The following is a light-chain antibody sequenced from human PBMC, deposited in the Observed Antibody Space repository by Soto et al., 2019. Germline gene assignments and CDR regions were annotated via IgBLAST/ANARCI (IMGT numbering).Light chain of an antibody. J-gene: IGLJ1*01. CDR2: EVS. CDR3: SSYAGSNNFV. Sequence: QSALTQPPSASGSPGQSVTISCTGTSSDVGDDNYVSWYQRHPDKAPKLMISEVSKRPSGVPDRFSGSKSGNTASLTVSGLQAEDEADYYCSSYAGSNNFVFGTGTKSPS. CDR1: SSDVGDDNY. V-gene: IGLV2-8*01.